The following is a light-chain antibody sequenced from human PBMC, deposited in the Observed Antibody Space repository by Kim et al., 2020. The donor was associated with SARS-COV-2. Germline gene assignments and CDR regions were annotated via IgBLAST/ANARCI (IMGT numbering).Light chain of an antibody. Sequence: LSPGERATLSCRAIQSISTYLDWYQQKPGQAPRLLITHISSRATGIPARFSGSGSGTDFTLTISSLEPEDVALYYCQQRDNWPLTFGGGTKVDIK. CDR3: QQRDNWPLT. J-gene: IGKJ4*01. CDR2: HIS. V-gene: IGKV3-11*01. CDR1: QSISTY.